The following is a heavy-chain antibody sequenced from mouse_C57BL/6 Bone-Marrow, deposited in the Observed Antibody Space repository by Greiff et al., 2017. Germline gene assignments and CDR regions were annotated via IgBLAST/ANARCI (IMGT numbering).Heavy chain of an antibody. CDR1: GYSITSGYY. Sequence: ESGPGLVKPSQSLSLTCSVTGYSITSGYYWNWIRQFPGNKLEWMGYISYDGSNNYNPSLKNRISITRDTSKNQFFLKLNSVTTEDTATYYCAIPPPYYGSSYWYFDVWGTGTTVTVSS. J-gene: IGHJ1*03. D-gene: IGHD1-1*01. CDR2: ISYDGSN. CDR3: AIPPPYYGSSYWYFDV. V-gene: IGHV3-6*01.